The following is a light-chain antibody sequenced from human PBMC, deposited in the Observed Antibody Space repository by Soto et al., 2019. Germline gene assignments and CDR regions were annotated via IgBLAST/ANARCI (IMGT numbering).Light chain of an antibody. CDR1: QSVSGW. CDR3: QQYETFSGT. J-gene: IGKJ1*01. V-gene: IGKV1-5*01. Sequence: DIHMTQAPSTVSSSFGGTVTVTFLASQSVSGWLAWYQQKPGEAPKLLIYDASALPRGVPSRFSGSGSGTKFTLTIASLQPDDFATYYCQQYETFSGTFGPGTKVDIK. CDR2: DAS.